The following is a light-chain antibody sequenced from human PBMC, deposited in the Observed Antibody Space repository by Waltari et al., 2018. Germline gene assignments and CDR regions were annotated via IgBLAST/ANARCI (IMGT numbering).Light chain of an antibody. CDR3: QAWDSTTVV. J-gene: IGLJ2*01. V-gene: IGLV3-1*01. Sequence: SYELTQPPSVSVSPGQTATIACSGDKLGDKFVSWYQQKPGQSPVLVIHQDTKRPSGFPERFSGSNSGNTATLTISGTQAMDEADYYCQAWDSTTVVFGGGTKLTAL. CDR1: KLGDKF. CDR2: QDT.